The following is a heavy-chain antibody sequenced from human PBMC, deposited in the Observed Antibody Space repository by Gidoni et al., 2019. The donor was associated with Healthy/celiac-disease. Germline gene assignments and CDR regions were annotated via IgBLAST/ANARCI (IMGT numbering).Heavy chain of an antibody. J-gene: IGHJ4*02. CDR2: IIPILGIA. CDR1: GGTCSSYA. D-gene: IGHD3-22*01. V-gene: IGHV1-69*04. Sequence: QVQLVQSGAEGKTPGPSVKVSCKAPGGTCSSYAISWVRQAPGQGLEWMGRIIPILGIASYAQKFQGRVTITADKSTSTAYMELSSLRSEDTAVYYCAIRYESSGFQLDYWGQGTLVTVSS. CDR3: AIRYESSGFQLDY.